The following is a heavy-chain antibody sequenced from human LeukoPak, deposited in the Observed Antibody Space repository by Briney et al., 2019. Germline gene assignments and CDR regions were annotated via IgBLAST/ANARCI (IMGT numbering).Heavy chain of an antibody. D-gene: IGHD4-17*01. CDR2: ISGSGGST. CDR1: GFTFSSYA. V-gene: IGHV3-23*01. J-gene: IGHJ3*02. CDR3: AKYAADYGDPRSRDAFDI. Sequence: PGGSLRLSCAVSGFTFSSYAMTWVRQAPGKGLEWVSGISGSGGSTYYAESVKGRFTISRDNSKNTLYLQMNSLRAEDTAVYYCAKYAADYGDPRSRDAFDIWGQGTMVTVSS.